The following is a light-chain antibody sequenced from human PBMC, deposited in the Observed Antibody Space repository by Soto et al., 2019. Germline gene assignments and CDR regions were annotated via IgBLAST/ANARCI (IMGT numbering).Light chain of an antibody. CDR3: AAWDDSLYGVV. CDR2: SNN. J-gene: IGLJ2*01. CDR1: SSNIGSNI. Sequence: QLVLTQPPSASGTPRQRVTISCSGSSSNIGSNIVNWYQQLPGTAPKLLIYSNNQRPSGVPDRFSGSKSGTSASLAISGLQSEDEADYYCAAWDDSLYGVVFGGGTKLTVL. V-gene: IGLV1-44*01.